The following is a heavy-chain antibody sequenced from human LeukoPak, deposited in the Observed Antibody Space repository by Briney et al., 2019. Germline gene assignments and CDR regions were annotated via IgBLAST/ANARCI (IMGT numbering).Heavy chain of an antibody. V-gene: IGHV3-9*01. D-gene: IGHD1-26*01. CDR2: ISWNSGSI. J-gene: IGHJ4*02. CDR3: AKDMGGATALFDY. Sequence: GGSLRLSCAASGFTFSSYSMTWVRQAPGKGLEWVSGISWNSGSIGYADSVKGRFTISRDNAKNSLYLQMNSLRAEDTALYYCAKDMGGATALFDYWGQGTLVTVSS. CDR1: GFTFSSYS.